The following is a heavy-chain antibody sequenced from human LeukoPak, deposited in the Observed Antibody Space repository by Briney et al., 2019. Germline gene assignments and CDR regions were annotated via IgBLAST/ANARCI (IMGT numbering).Heavy chain of an antibody. D-gene: IGHD3-22*01. CDR3: AKGDLYYDSSGYYLDY. V-gene: IGHV3-23*01. Sequence: GGSLRLSCTASGFTFNSFAMSWVRQAPGKGLEWVSVISGSGGSTYYADSVKGRFTIARDNSKNTLFLQMSSLRTEDTTVFYCAKGDLYYDSSGYYLDYWGQGALVTVSS. J-gene: IGHJ4*02. CDR2: ISGSGGST. CDR1: GFTFNSFA.